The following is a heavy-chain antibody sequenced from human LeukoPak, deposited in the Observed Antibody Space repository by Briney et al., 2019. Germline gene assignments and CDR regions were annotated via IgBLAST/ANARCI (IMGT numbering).Heavy chain of an antibody. D-gene: IGHD2-8*01. CDR1: GYTFTSYD. V-gene: IGHV1-8*01. CDR2: MNPNSDNT. J-gene: IGHJ4*02. Sequence: ASVKVSCKASGYTFTSYDINWVRQATGQGLEWLGWMNPNSDNTGYAQKFQGRVTMTRDTSTSTVYMELSSLRSEDTAVYYCARGGINVWGQGTLVTVSS. CDR3: ARGGINV.